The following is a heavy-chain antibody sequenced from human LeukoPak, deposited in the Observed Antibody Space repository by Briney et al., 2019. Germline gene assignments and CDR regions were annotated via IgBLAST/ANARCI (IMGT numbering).Heavy chain of an antibody. CDR2: ISGNGGSA. CDR1: GLSFSNYV. D-gene: IGHD3-22*01. V-gene: IGHV3-23*01. Sequence: GGSLRLSCALSGLSFSNYVMSCVRQAPGKGLEWVSGISGNGGSAYYADSVKGRFTISRDNSKNTLYLQVNRLRAEDTALYYCANRRLVVTSCSSSYYLDYWGRGTLVTVSS. J-gene: IGHJ4*02. CDR3: ANRRLVVTSCSSSYYLDY.